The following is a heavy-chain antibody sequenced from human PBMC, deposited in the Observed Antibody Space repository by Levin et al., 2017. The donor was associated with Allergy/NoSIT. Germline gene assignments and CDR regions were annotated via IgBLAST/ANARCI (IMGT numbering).Heavy chain of an antibody. V-gene: IGHV4-34*01. CDR2: IDHSGST. Sequence: NSSETLSLTCAVYGGSFSDYYWSWIRQPPGKGLEWIGEIDHSGSTSYNPSLKSRVTISVDTSKNQFSLKLRSVTAADTAVYYCASSPHGYTYDFDNWGRGTLVTVSS. CDR1: GGSFSDYY. J-gene: IGHJ4*02. CDR3: ASSPHGYTYDFDN. D-gene: IGHD5-18*01.